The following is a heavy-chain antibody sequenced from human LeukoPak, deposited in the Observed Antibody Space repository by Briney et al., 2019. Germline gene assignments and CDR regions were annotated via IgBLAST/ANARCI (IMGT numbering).Heavy chain of an antibody. V-gene: IGHV6-1*01. CDR1: GDSVSSNSAA. CDR2: TYYRSKWYS. Sequence: SQTLSLTCAISGDSVSSNSAAWNWVRQSPSKGLEWLGRTYYRSKWYSHYSVSVKSRITINPDTSRNQFSLQLNSVTPEDTAVYYCARGPGYFQHWGQGTLVTVSS. CDR3: ARGPGYFQH. J-gene: IGHJ1*01. D-gene: IGHD2-8*02.